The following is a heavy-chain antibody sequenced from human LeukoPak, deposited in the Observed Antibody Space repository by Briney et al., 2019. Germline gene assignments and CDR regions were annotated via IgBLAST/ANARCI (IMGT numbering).Heavy chain of an antibody. V-gene: IGHV4-34*01. D-gene: IGHD4-17*01. CDR3: ARVTVTTGSMDV. CDR2: INHSGST. CDR1: GGSFSGYY. Sequence: SETLSLTCAVYGGSFSGYYWSWIRQPPGKGLEWIGEINHSGSTNYNPSLKSRVTISVDTSKNQFSLKLSSVTAADTAVYYCARVTVTTGSMDVWGKGTTVTVSS. J-gene: IGHJ6*04.